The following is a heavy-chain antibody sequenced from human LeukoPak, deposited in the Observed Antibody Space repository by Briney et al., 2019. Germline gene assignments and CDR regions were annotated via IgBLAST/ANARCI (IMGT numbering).Heavy chain of an antibody. CDR3: ARGEYSGYDTLFHY. V-gene: IGHV3-21*01. J-gene: IGHJ4*02. CDR1: GFTFSSYS. D-gene: IGHD5-12*01. CDR2: ISSSSSYI. Sequence: KTGGSLRLSCAASGFTFSSYSMNWVRQAPGKGLEWVSSISSSSSYIYYADSVKGRFTISRDNAKNSLYLQMNSLRAEDTAVYHCARGEYSGYDTLFHYWGQGTLVTVSS.